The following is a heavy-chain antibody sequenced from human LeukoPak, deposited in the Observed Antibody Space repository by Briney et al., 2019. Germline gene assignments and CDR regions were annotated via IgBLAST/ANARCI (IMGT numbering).Heavy chain of an antibody. CDR2: IYYSGST. V-gene: IGHV4-61*01. CDR1: GGSISSSSYY. D-gene: IGHD1-26*01. Sequence: TPSETLSLTCTVSGGSISSSSYYWSWIRQPPGKGLEWIGYIYYSGSTNYNPSLKSRVTISVDTSKNQFSLKLSSVTAADTAVYYCARSRSPPPNYYGMDVWGQGTTVTVSS. J-gene: IGHJ6*02. CDR3: ARSRSPPPNYYGMDV.